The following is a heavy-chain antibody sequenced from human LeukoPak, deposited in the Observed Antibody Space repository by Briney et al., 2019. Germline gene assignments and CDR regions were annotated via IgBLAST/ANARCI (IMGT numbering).Heavy chain of an antibody. CDR2: IYYNGVS. CDR3: ARVGGWYHWFDP. J-gene: IGHJ5*02. V-gene: IGHV4-59*01. D-gene: IGHD6-19*01. CDR1: GGSISGYY. Sequence: SETLSLTSTVSGGSISGYYWSWIRQPPGKGLEWIAYIYYNGVSNYNPSLKSRVIISVDSSKNQFSLKLTSVTAADTAVYYCARVGGWYHWFDPWGQGTLVTVSS.